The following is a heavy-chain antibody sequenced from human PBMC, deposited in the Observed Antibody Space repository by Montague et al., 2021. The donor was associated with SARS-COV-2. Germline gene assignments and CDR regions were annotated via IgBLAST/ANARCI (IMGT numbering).Heavy chain of an antibody. CDR3: ARLTGSRVYYYHYGLDV. V-gene: IGHV4-4*09. J-gene: IGHJ6*02. CDR2: INNSGST. Sequence: SETLSLTCTVSGGSIRESHWSWIRQPPGKGLEWIGYINNSGSTNXNPALESRVTLTVSASNNQFYLTLRSVTAADTAVYYCARLTGSRVYYYHYGLDVWGQGTTVTVS. CDR1: GGSIRESH. D-gene: IGHD3-9*01.